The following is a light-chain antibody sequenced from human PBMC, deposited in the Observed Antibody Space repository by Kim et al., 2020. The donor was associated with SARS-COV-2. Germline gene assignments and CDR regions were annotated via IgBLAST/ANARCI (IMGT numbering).Light chain of an antibody. CDR2: DVS. J-gene: IGLJ1*01. CDR1: TSDIGTYNY. CDR3: SSYTGSNTLGV. V-gene: IGLV2-14*03. Sequence: QSALTQPASVSGTPGQTVTVSCTGTTSDIGTYNYFSWYQQHPGKAPKLMFNDVSNRPSGVANLFSAAKSGNTSALTISGLRAEEEADYYCSSYTGSNTLGVFGTGTKVTVL.